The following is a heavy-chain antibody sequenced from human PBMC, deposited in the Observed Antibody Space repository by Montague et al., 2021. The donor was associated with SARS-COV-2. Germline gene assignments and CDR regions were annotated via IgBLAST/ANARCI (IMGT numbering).Heavy chain of an antibody. D-gene: IGHD6-19*01. Sequence: FSGFYWNWVRQAPGKGLEWVSNMSSSGSTIYYADSVKGRFTISRDNAKNSLYLQMNSLRAEDTAVYYCAREGRGEQWLVRAFDIWGQGTMVTVSS. CDR2: MSSSGSTI. CDR1: FSGFY. CDR3: AREGRGEQWLVRAFDI. V-gene: IGHV3-48*03. J-gene: IGHJ3*02.